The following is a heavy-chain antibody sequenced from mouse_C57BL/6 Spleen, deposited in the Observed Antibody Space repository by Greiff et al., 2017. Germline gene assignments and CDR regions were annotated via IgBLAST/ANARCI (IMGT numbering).Heavy chain of an antibody. CDR2: INPSTGGT. J-gene: IGHJ2*01. CDR3: AYGSLDY. CDR1: GYSFTGYY. V-gene: IGHV1-42*01. D-gene: IGHD1-1*01. Sequence: VQLQQSGPELVKPGASVKISCKASGYSFTGYYMNWVKQSPEKSLEWIGEINPSTGGTTYNQKFKAKATLTVDKSSSTAYMQLKSLTSEDSAVYYCAYGSLDYWGQGTTLTVSS.